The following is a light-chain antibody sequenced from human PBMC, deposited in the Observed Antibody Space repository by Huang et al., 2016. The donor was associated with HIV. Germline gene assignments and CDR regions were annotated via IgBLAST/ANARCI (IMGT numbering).Light chain of an antibody. CDR1: QNLLCSDGHNL. Sequence: EIVMTQSPLSLPVTPGQPASISCKSRQNLLCSDGHNLLDWYLQKPGQSPQLVVFLGSKRAPGVSDRFSGSGSGTDFTLEISRVEAEDVGVYYCMQGLQAPPTFGQGTKLEI. V-gene: IGKV2-28*01. J-gene: IGKJ2*01. CDR2: LGS. CDR3: MQGLQAPPT.